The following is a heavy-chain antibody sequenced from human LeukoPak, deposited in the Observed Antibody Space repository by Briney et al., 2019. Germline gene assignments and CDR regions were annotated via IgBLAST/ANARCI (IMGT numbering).Heavy chain of an antibody. V-gene: IGHV3-30*02. J-gene: IGHJ4*02. CDR2: IRYDGSNK. CDR3: AKVGVGATRLFDY. CDR1: GFTFSSYG. D-gene: IGHD1-26*01. Sequence: GGSLRLSCAASGFTFSSYGMHWVCQAPGKGLEWVAFIRYDGSNKYYADSVKGRFTISRDNSKNTLYLQMNSLRAEDTAVYYCAKVGVGATRLFDYWGQGTLVTVSS.